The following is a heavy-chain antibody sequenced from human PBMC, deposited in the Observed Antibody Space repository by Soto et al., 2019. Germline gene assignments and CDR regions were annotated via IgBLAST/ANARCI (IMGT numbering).Heavy chain of an antibody. CDR1: GFSFSTYS. Sequence: EVQLVESGGGLVKPGGSLRLSCAASGFSFSTYSMNWVRQDPGKGLECISSINGGSVYVNYTDSVKGRFTISRDDAKNLLYLQMNSLRAEDTAVYYCARDYGDFCGGRYVDYWGQGILVTVSS. J-gene: IGHJ4*02. CDR3: ARDYGDFCGGRYVDY. V-gene: IGHV3-21*01. CDR2: INGGSVYV. D-gene: IGHD4-17*01.